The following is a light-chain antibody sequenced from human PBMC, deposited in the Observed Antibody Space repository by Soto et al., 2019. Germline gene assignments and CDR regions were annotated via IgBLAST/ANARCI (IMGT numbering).Light chain of an antibody. CDR1: QSVSSD. CDR3: QQRQYWPPIT. Sequence: EIVMTQSPATLSVSPGERATLSCRASQSVSSDLAWYHQKPGQAPRLLIYGASTRATGIPARFSGSGSGTEFTLTISSLEPEDFAIYYCQQRQYWPPITFGQGTHWRL. CDR2: GAS. V-gene: IGKV3-15*01. J-gene: IGKJ5*01.